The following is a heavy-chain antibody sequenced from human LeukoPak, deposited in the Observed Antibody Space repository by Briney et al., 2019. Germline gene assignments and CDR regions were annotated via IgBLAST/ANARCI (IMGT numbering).Heavy chain of an antibody. Sequence: QTGGSLRLSCAASGITFSSLAMAWVRQAPRKGLEWVSTSSDTTYYTDSVRGRFTISRDTSKNTLYLQMNSLGAADTAVYYCARSRGPGNHFFDYWGQGALVTVSS. CDR1: GITFSSLA. D-gene: IGHD4-23*01. CDR3: ARSRGPGNHFFDY. CDR2: SSDTT. V-gene: IGHV3-23*01. J-gene: IGHJ4*02.